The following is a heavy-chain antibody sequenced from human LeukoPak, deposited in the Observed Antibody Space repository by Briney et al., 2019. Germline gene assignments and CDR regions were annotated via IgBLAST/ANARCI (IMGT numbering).Heavy chain of an antibody. D-gene: IGHD2-15*01. CDR1: GGSISSGDYY. V-gene: IGHV4-30-4*08. CDR3: ARVGYCSGGSCYDY. CDR2: IYYSGST. Sequence: KTTQTLSLTCTVSGGSISSGDYYWSWIRRPPGKGLEWIGYIYYSGSTYYNPSLKSRVTISVDTSKNQFSLKLSSVTAADTAVYYCARVGYCSGGSCYDYWGQGTLLTVSS. J-gene: IGHJ4*02.